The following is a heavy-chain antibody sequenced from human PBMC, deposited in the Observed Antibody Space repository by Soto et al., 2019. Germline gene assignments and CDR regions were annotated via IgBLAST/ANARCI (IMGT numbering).Heavy chain of an antibody. V-gene: IGHV4-39*01. CDR1: GGSISSSSYY. CDR2: IYYSGST. Sequence: NPSETLSLTCTVSGGSISSSSYYWGWIRQPPGKGLEWIGSIYYSGSTYYNPSLKSRVTISVDTSKNQFSLKLSSVTAADTAVYYCARLVVAPYWFGYWGQGTLVTVSS. CDR3: ARLVVAPYWFGY. D-gene: IGHD3-22*01. J-gene: IGHJ4*02.